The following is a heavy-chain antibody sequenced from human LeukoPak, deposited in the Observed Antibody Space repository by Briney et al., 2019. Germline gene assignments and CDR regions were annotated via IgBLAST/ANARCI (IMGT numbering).Heavy chain of an antibody. CDR1: GFTFSSYE. D-gene: IGHD6-19*01. CDR3: ARVPSSGWALDY. CDR2: ISSSSSYI. J-gene: IGHJ4*02. Sequence: GGSLRLSCAASGFTFSSYEMNWVRQAPGKGLEWVSSISSSSSYIYYADSVKGRFTISRDNAKNSLYLQMNSLRAEDTAVYYCARVPSSGWALDYWGQGTLVTVSS. V-gene: IGHV3-21*01.